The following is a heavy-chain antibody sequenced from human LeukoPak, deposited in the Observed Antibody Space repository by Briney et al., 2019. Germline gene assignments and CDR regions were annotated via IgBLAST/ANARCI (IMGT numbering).Heavy chain of an antibody. Sequence: SETLSLTCSVSGASITSSYWSWIRQTPGKGLEWIGNICSGSTNYNPSFESRVTVSLDTSKNQFSLRLTSVTAADTALYYCARDGYGSGSYGWFDPWGQGTLVTVSS. V-gene: IGHV4-59*01. CDR1: GASITSSY. D-gene: IGHD3-10*01. CDR3: ARDGYGSGSYGWFDP. J-gene: IGHJ5*02. CDR2: ICSGST.